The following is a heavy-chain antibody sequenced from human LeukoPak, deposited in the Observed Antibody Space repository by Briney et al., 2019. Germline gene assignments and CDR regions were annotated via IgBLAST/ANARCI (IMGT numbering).Heavy chain of an antibody. CDR2: MNPNSGNT. CDR1: GYTFTSYD. CDR3: ARSVYSGYEHLDY. D-gene: IGHD5-12*01. Sequence: ASVKVSCKASGYTFTSYDINWVRQATGQGLEWMGWMNPNSGNTGYAQKFQGRVTMTRSTSISTAYMELSSLRSEDTAVYYCARSVYSGYEHLDYWGQGTLVTVSS. J-gene: IGHJ4*02. V-gene: IGHV1-8*01.